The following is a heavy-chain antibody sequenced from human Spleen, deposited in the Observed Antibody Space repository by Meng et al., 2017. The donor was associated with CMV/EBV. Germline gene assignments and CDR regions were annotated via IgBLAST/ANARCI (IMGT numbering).Heavy chain of an antibody. V-gene: IGHV4-31*03. CDR2: IYFSGST. CDR1: GGSISSGGYY. D-gene: IGHD1-26*01. Sequence: SETLSLTCTVSGGSISSGGYYWTWIRQHPGKGLEWIGYIYFSGSTYYNPSLKSRVSISVDTSKNQFSLKLSSVTAADTAVYYCARKSGSPFDYWGQGTLVTVSS. J-gene: IGHJ4*02. CDR3: ARKSGSPFDY.